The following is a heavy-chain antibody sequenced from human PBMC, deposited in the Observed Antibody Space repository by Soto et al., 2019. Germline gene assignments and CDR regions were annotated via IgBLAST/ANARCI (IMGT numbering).Heavy chain of an antibody. Sequence: ASVKVSCKASGGTFSSYAISWVRQAPGQGLEWMGGIIPIFGTANYAQKFQGRVTITADESTSTAYMELSSLRSEDTAVYYCARPNSGSYYPTYYYYGMDVWGQGTTVTVSS. CDR2: IIPIFGTA. D-gene: IGHD1-26*01. CDR3: ARPNSGSYYPTYYYYGMDV. V-gene: IGHV1-69*13. CDR1: GGTFSSYA. J-gene: IGHJ6*02.